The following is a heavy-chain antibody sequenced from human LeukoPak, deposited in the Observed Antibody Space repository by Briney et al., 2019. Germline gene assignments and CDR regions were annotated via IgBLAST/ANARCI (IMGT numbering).Heavy chain of an antibody. CDR3: AREPPGDIVVVPAAIPWFDP. J-gene: IGHJ5*02. CDR2: IIPIFGTA. D-gene: IGHD2-2*01. CDR1: GGTFSSYA. V-gene: IGHV1-69*13. Sequence: SVKISCKASGGTFSSYAISWVRQAPGQGLEWMGGIIPIFGTANYAQKFQGRVTITADESTSTAYMELSSLRSEDTAVYYCAREPPGDIVVVPAAIPWFDPWGQGTLVTVSS.